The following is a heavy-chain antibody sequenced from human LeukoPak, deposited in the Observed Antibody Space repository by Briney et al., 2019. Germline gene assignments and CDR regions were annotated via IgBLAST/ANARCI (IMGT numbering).Heavy chain of an antibody. CDR2: ISGGGGST. CDR1: GFTFSSYA. D-gene: IGHD3-22*01. Sequence: PGGTLRLSCAASGFTFSSYAMNWVRQAPGKGLEWVSSISGGGGSTYYADSVKGRFTISRDNSKNTLYLQMNSLRAEDTAVYYCAKDRLGYDSSAYYVTDAFDIWGQGTMVTVSS. J-gene: IGHJ3*02. V-gene: IGHV3-23*01. CDR3: AKDRLGYDSSAYYVTDAFDI.